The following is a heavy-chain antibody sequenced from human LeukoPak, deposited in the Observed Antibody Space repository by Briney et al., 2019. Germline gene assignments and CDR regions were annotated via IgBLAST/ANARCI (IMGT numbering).Heavy chain of an antibody. V-gene: IGHV3-74*01. D-gene: IGHD3-10*01. CDR2: IDSDGGTT. J-gene: IGHJ3*01. Sequence: HPGGSLRLSCAASGFTFRSDWMHWVRQAPGKGLEWVSGIDSDGGTTSYADSVRGRFSISRDNAKNTLYLQMNSLRVEDTAVYHCARSYSYGSRSYACDVWGQGTMVTVSS. CDR1: GFTFRSDW. CDR3: ARSYSYGSRSYACDV.